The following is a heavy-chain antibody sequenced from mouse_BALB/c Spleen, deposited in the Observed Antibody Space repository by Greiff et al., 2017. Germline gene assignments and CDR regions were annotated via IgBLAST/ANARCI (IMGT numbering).Heavy chain of an antibody. V-gene: IGHV1-62-2*01. CDR2: FYPGSGRI. CDR1: GYTFTEYT. D-gene: IGHD1-1*01. Sequence: VQLQQSGAELVKPGASVKLSCKASGYTFTEYTIHWVKQRSGQGLEWIGWFYPGSGRIKYNEKFKDKATLTADKSSSTVYMELSRLTSEDSAVYFCARHEEGYYYGSSLFDYWGQGTTLTVSS. CDR3: ARHEEGYYYGSSLFDY. J-gene: IGHJ2*01.